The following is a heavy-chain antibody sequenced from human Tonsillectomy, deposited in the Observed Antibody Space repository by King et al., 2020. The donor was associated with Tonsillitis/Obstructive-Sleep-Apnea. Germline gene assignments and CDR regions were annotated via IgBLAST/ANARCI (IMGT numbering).Heavy chain of an antibody. CDR3: ARTNCSSTRCYHQFDY. V-gene: IGHV5-51*01. D-gene: IGHD2-2*01. J-gene: IGHJ4*02. CDR1: GYSFTSYW. Sequence: VQLVESGAEVKKPGESLKISCKGSGYSFTSYWIGWVRQMPGKGLEWMGIIYLGGSDTSYSPSFQGQATISADKSISTAYLQWSSLKASDTAMSYCARTNCSSTRCYHQFDYWGQGTLVTVSS. CDR2: IYLGGSDT.